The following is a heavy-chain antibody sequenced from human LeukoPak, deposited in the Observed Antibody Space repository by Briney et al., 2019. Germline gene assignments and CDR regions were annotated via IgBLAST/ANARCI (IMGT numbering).Heavy chain of an antibody. Sequence: PSETLSLTCTVSGGSISSTIYHWGWIRQPPGKGLEWIGSIYYSGSTYYNPSLKSRVTISVDTSKNQFSLKLSSVTAADTAIYYCAGISGSYSLGAVDIWGQGTMVTVSS. D-gene: IGHD1-26*01. CDR3: AGISGSYSLGAVDI. CDR2: IYYSGST. V-gene: IGHV4-39*01. J-gene: IGHJ3*02. CDR1: GGSISSTIYH.